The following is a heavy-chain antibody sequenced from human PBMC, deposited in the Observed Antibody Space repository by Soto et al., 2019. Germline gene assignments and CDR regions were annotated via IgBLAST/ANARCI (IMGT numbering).Heavy chain of an antibody. CDR1: GGTFSSYA. J-gene: IGHJ6*02. Sequence: GASVKVSCKSSGGTFSSYAIVWVRQMPGQGLEWLGTIYPSDSETRYSPSFQGQVTISVDKSINTAYLQWSGLKASDTAIYYCARRRYQFYGMDVWGQGTTVTVS. V-gene: IGHV5-51*01. CDR2: IYPSDSET. D-gene: IGHD2-2*01. CDR3: ARRRYQFYGMDV.